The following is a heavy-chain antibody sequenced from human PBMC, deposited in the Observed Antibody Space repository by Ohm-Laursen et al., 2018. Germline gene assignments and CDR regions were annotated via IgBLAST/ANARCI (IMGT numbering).Heavy chain of an antibody. V-gene: IGHV3-9*01. CDR3: AAGSGWLIDY. Sequence: SLRLSCSASGFTFDDFATHWVRQAPGKGLEWVSGISWNSGSIGYADSVKGRFTISRDNAKNSLFLQLNALRAEDTAVYYCAAGSGWLIDYWGQGTLVTVSS. D-gene: IGHD6-19*01. J-gene: IGHJ4*02. CDR1: GFTFDDFA. CDR2: ISWNSGSI.